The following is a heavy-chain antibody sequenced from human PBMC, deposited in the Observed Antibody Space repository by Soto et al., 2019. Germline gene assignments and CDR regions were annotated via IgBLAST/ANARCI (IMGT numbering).Heavy chain of an antibody. J-gene: IGHJ6*02. D-gene: IGHD6-13*01. CDR1: XXXFSXXX. CDR2: IGGSGGSR. V-gene: IGHV3-23*01. Sequence: GGSLRLSCXASXXXFSXXXXSXXXQAPGKGLEWVSAIGGSGGSRSYADSVKGRFTISRDNSKNTLYLQMNSLRAEDTAAVYCSKKRPQLATPSSIDVWGQGTTVTVSS. CDR3: SKKRPQLATPSSIDV.